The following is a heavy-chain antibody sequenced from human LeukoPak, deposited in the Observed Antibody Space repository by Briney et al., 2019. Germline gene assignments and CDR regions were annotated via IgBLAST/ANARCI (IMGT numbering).Heavy chain of an antibody. D-gene: IGHD3-9*01. V-gene: IGHV3-53*01. CDR2: IHSGGNT. CDR3: VSHSDTLTSYSFDY. Sequence: GGSLRLSCAASGFTVSSSYMSWVRQAPGKGLECVSIIHSGGNTYYADSVKGRFTISRDNSKNTLSLQKNSLRAEDTAVYYCVSHSDTLTSYSFDYWGQGTLVTVSS. CDR1: GFTVSSSY. J-gene: IGHJ4*02.